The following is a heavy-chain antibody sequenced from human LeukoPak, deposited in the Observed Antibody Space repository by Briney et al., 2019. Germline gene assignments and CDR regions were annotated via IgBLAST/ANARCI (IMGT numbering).Heavy chain of an antibody. CDR2: IYYSGST. V-gene: IGHV4-59*01. D-gene: IGHD1-26*01. Sequence: SSETLSLTCSVSGGSISRYYWSWIRQPPGKGLEWIGYIYYSGSTNYNPSLKSRVTISEDTSKNHFSLNRSSVTAADTAVYYCARYMREDFVGNRFDPWGQGTLVTVSS. J-gene: IGHJ5*02. CDR1: GGSISRYY. CDR3: ARYMREDFVGNRFDP.